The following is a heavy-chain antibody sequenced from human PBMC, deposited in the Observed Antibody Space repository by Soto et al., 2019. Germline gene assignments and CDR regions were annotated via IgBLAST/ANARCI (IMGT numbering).Heavy chain of an antibody. V-gene: IGHV3-23*01. CDR1: GLTFSSYA. Sequence: PGGSLRLSCAASGLTFSSYAMTWVRQAPGKGLEWVSVTSGSGSRTYYADSVKGRFTISRDTSNNTLYLQMNSLRADDTALYYCAKGFPSHLIRLFDYWCQGTLDTVSS. J-gene: IGHJ4*02. CDR3: AKGFPSHLIRLFDY. CDR2: TSGSGSRT. D-gene: IGHD3-16*01.